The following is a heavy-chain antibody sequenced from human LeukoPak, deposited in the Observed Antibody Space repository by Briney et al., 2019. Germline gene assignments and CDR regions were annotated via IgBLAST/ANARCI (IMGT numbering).Heavy chain of an antibody. D-gene: IGHD3/OR15-3a*01. CDR2: ISWNSGSI. V-gene: IGHV3-9*03. CDR1: GFTFDDYA. Sequence: GRSLRLSCAASGFTFDDYAMHWVRQAPGKGLEWVSGISWNSGSIGYADSVKGRFTISRDNAKNSLYLQMNSLRAEDMALYYCAKDKDDSWNYMDVWGKGTTVTVSS. CDR3: AKDKDDSWNYMDV. J-gene: IGHJ6*03.